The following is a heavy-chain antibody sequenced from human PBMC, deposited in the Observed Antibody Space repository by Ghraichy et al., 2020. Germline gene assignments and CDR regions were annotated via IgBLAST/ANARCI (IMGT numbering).Heavy chain of an antibody. V-gene: IGHV1-69*13. J-gene: IGHJ6*02. Sequence: SVKVACKASGGTFKNYAFSWVRRAPGQGLEWMGVITPLFGTSQYTQKFQGRVTITADESTRTTYMELSSLRSEDTAVYYCARTPNSCIGGACSNFYYYYGFDVLGQGTTVTVSS. D-gene: IGHD2-21*02. CDR3: ARTPNSCIGGACSNFYYYYGFDV. CDR1: GGTFKNYA. CDR2: ITPLFGTS.